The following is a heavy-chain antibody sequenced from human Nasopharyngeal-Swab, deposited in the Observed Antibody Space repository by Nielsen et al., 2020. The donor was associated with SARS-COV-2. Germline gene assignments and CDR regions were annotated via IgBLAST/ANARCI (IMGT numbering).Heavy chain of an antibody. CDR1: GFTFSDYY. J-gene: IGHJ4*02. CDR2: ISGSSSHT. V-gene: IGHV3-11*03. Sequence: GGSLRLSCAASGFTFSDYYMSWIRHIPGKGLEWVSYISGSSSHTSYADSVKGRFTISRDNAKNSLYLEMTSLRADDTAVYYCVRNEIWGQGTLVTVS. CDR3: VRNEI.